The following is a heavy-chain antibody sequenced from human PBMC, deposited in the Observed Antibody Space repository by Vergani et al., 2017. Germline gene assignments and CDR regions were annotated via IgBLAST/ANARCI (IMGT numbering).Heavy chain of an antibody. CDR3: VRVADFYGLGSRLLDL. CDR2: MYHSVST. D-gene: IGHD3-10*01. CDR1: GYSISSGYY. V-gene: IGHV4-38-2*01. Sequence: QVQLQESGPGLVKPSETLSLTCAVSGYSISSGYYWGLLRQPPGKELEWIGYMYHSVSTNYTPSLETRVTISGDTSKNQFSLKLNSVTAADTAVYYCVRVADFYGLGSRLLDLWGQGILVTVSS. J-gene: IGHJ5*02.